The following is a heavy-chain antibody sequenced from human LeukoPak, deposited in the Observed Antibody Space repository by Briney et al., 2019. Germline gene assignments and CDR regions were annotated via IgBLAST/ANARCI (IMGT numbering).Heavy chain of an antibody. CDR3: ARPSSSSWYRAGYFQH. CDR1: GGSISSSSYY. CDR2: IYYSGST. Sequence: SETLSLTCTVSGGSISSSSYYWGWIRQPPGTGLEWIGSIYYSGSTYYNPSLKSRVTISVDTSKNQFSLKLSSVTAADTAVYYCARPSSSSWYRAGYFQHWDQGTLVTVSS. D-gene: IGHD6-13*01. J-gene: IGHJ1*01. V-gene: IGHV4-39*01.